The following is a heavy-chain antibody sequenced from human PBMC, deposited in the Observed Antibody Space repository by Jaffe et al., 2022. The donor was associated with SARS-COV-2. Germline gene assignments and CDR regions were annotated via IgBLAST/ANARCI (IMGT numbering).Heavy chain of an antibody. J-gene: IGHJ3*02. V-gene: IGHV4-39*01. CDR1: GGSISSSSYY. CDR3: ARPQTTVVTLPHGAFDI. Sequence: QLQLQESGPGLVKPSETLSLTCTVSGGSISSSSYYWGWIRQPPGKGLEWIGSIYYSGSTYYNPSLKSRVTISVDTSKNQFSLKLSSVTAADTAVYYCARPQTTVVTLPHGAFDIWGQGTMVTVSS. D-gene: IGHD4-17*01. CDR2: IYYSGST.